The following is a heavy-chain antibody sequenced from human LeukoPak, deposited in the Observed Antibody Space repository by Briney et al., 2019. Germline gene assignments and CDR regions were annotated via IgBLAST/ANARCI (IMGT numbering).Heavy chain of an antibody. CDR3: ASDVVAGIAAAGMLDY. D-gene: IGHD6-13*01. Sequence: GASVKVSCKASGYTFTSYAMHWVRQAPGQRLEWMGWINAGNGNTKYSQKFQGRVTITRDTSASTAYMELSSLRSEDTAVYYCASDVVAGIAAAGMLDYWGQGTLVTVSS. J-gene: IGHJ4*02. V-gene: IGHV1-3*01. CDR2: INAGNGNT. CDR1: GYTFTSYA.